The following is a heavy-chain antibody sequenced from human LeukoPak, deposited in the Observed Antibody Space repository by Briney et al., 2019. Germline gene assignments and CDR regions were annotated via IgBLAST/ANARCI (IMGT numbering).Heavy chain of an antibody. J-gene: IGHJ4*02. D-gene: IGHD6-6*01. CDR3: TRDPRGGSHLTYSSSSAVDY. V-gene: IGHV1-46*01. CDR1: GYTFTSYY. CDR2: INPSGGST. Sequence: ASVKVSCKASGYTFTSYYMHWVRQAPGQGLEWMGIINPSGGSTSYAQKFQGRVTMTRDTSTSTVYMELSSLRSEDTAVYYCTRDPRGGSHLTYSSSSAVDYWGQGTLVTVSS.